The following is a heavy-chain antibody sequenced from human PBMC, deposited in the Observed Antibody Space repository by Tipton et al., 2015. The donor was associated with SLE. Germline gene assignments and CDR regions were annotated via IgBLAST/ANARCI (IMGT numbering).Heavy chain of an antibody. CDR2: ISAYNGNT. Sequence: QSGAEVKKPGASVKVSCKASGYTFTSYGISWVRQAPGQGLEWMGWISAYNGNTNYAQKLQGRVTMTTDTSTSTAYMELRSLRSDDTAVYYCARAGSYDFWSGSPYYFDCWGQGTLVTVSS. J-gene: IGHJ4*02. D-gene: IGHD3-3*01. V-gene: IGHV1-18*01. CDR1: GYTFTSYG. CDR3: ARAGSYDFWSGSPYYFDC.